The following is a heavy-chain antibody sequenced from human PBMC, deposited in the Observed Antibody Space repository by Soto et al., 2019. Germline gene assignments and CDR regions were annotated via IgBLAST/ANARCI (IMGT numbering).Heavy chain of an antibody. CDR3: ARDPDSSPSYSFDY. V-gene: IGHV3-64*01. CDR1: GFTFSSDA. D-gene: IGHD3-22*01. CDR2: ISSYGGST. J-gene: IGHJ4*02. Sequence: GGSLRLSCAASGFTFSSDAMHWVRQAPGKGLEYVSAISSYGGSTYYANSVKGRFTISRDNSKNTLYLQMGSLRAEDMAVYYCARDPDSSPSYSFDYWGQGPLVTLSS.